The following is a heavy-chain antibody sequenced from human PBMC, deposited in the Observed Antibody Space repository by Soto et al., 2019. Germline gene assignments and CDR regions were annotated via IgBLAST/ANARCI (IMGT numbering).Heavy chain of an antibody. V-gene: IGHV1-2*02. CDR3: ARADCSSTSCPPYFDY. J-gene: IGHJ4*02. Sequence: QVQLVQSGAEVKKPGASVKVSCKASGYTFTGYYMHWVRQAPGQGLEWMGWINPNSGDTNFAKKFQGRVTMTRDTSISTAYMELSGLRSDDTAVYYCARADCSSTSCPPYFDYWGQGTLVTVSS. CDR2: INPNSGDT. D-gene: IGHD2-2*01. CDR1: GYTFTGYY.